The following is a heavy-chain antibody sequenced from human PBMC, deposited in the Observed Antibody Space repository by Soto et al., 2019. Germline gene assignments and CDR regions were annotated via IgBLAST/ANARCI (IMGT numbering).Heavy chain of an antibody. J-gene: IGHJ6*02. D-gene: IGHD2-2*01. CDR1: VFTFSSYW. CDR3: ARDQTPYCSSISCSKYGMDV. CDR2: IKQDGSEK. V-gene: IGHV3-7*03. Sequence: SCAVSVFTFSSYWISWVRQAPGKWLEWVANIKQDGSEKYYVDSVKGRFTISRDNAKNSLYLQMNSLRAEDTAVYYCARDQTPYCSSISCSKYGMDVWGQGTTVTVSS.